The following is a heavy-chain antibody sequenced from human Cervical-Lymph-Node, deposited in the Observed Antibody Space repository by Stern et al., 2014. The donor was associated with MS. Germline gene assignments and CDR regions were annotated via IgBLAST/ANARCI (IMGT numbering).Heavy chain of an antibody. CDR2: ISYDGIDK. CDR3: ARGGAVTTSDYYLDY. Sequence: MQLVESVGGVVQPGRSLRLSCAASGFTFSYHAMHWVRQAPGKGLEWVALISYDGIDKNDADSMKGRFTISRDNSRNTLYLQMNSLRFDDTALYYCARGGAVTTSDYYLDYWGQGILVTVSS. CDR1: GFTFSYHA. V-gene: IGHV3-30*01. J-gene: IGHJ4*02. D-gene: IGHD4-17*01.